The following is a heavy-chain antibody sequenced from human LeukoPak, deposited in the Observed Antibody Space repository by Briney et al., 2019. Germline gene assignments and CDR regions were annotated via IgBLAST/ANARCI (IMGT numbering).Heavy chain of an antibody. V-gene: IGHV4-34*01. CDR1: GGSFSGHY. J-gene: IGHJ4*02. CDR2: INHSGST. CDR3: ARGDSSGWLFRLYYFDY. Sequence: KPSETLSLTCAVYGGSFSGHYWSWIRQPPGKGLEWIGEINHSGSTNYNPSLKSRVTISVDTSKNQFSLKLSSVTAADTAVYYCARGDSSGWLFRLYYFDYWGQGTLVTVSS. D-gene: IGHD6-19*01.